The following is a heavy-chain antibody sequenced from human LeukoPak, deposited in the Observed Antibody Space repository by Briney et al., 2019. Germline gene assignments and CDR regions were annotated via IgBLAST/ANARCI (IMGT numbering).Heavy chain of an antibody. CDR2: ISSTGSTI. CDR3: ARPIFTAMITPGY. Sequence: GGSLRLSCAASGFTFRNYGMSWVRQAPGKGLEWVSYISSTGSTIYYADSVKGRFTISRDNAKNSLYLQMNSLRAEDTAVYYCARPIFTAMITPGYWGQGTLVTVSS. V-gene: IGHV3-48*03. J-gene: IGHJ4*02. D-gene: IGHD5-18*01. CDR1: GFTFRNYG.